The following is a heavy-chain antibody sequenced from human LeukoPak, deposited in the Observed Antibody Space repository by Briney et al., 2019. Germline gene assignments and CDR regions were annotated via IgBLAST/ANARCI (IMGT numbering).Heavy chain of an antibody. CDR2: ISSSSSYI. Sequence: AGSLRLSCAASGFTFSSYSMNWVRQAAGKGLEWVSCISSSSSYIYYADTVKSRFTISRDNAKNSLYLQMNSLRAEHTAVYYCARYSIGQDDYWGQGTMVTVSS. J-gene: IGHJ4*02. CDR1: GFTFSSYS. V-gene: IGHV3-21*01. D-gene: IGHD6-25*01. CDR3: ARYSIGQDDY.